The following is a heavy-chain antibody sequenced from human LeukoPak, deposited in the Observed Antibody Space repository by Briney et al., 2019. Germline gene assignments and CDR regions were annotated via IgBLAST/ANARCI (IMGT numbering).Heavy chain of an antibody. CDR3: ARLTRLSTSPDRYYLGY. CDR1: GGSISSYY. Sequence: SETLSLTCTVSGGSISSYYWSWIRQPPGKGLEWIGYIYTSGGTNYIPSLKGRVTISIDTSKNQFSLKLSSVTAADSAVYYCARLTRLSTSPDRYYLGYWGQGTLVTVSS. D-gene: IGHD6-6*01. V-gene: IGHV4-4*09. CDR2: IYTSGGT. J-gene: IGHJ4*02.